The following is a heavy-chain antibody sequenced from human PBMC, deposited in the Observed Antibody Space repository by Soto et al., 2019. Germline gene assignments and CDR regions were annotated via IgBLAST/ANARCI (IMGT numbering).Heavy chain of an antibody. CDR2: IYYSGST. Sequence: SETLSLTCTVSGGSISSYYWSWIRQPPGKGLEWTGYIYYSGSTNYNPSLKSRVTISVDTSKNQFSLKLSSVTAADTAVYYCARDAGGYGIDYWGQGTLVTVSS. CDR1: GGSISSYY. J-gene: IGHJ4*02. CDR3: ARDAGGYGIDY. V-gene: IGHV4-59*01. D-gene: IGHD2-15*01.